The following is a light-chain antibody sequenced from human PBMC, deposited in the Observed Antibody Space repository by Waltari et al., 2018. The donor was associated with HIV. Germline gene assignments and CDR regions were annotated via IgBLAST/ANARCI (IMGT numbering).Light chain of an antibody. CDR3: QTWDSFSGMI. CDR1: NVGSKS. J-gene: IGLJ2*01. Sequence: YVLTQPPSVSAAPGQTAKIPCGGNNVGSKSVHWYQLKAGQAPVLVVYDDTERPSGIPDRFSGSNSGNRATLTISRVEAGDEATFYCQTWDSFSGMIFGGGTDLTVL. V-gene: IGLV3-21*02. CDR2: DDT.